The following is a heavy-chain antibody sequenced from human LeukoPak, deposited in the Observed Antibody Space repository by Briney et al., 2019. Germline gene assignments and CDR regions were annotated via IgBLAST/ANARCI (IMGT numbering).Heavy chain of an antibody. CDR1: GYTFTSYY. V-gene: IGHV1-46*01. J-gene: IGHJ4*02. D-gene: IGHD2-2*01. CDR3: ARDRYCSSTSCQTLVDY. CDR2: INPSGGST. Sequence: ASVKVSCKASGYTFTSYYMHWVRQAPGQGLEWMGIINPSGGSTSYAQKFQGRVTMTRDTSTSTVYMELSSLRSEDTAVYYCARDRYCSSTSCQTLVDYRGQGTLVTVSS.